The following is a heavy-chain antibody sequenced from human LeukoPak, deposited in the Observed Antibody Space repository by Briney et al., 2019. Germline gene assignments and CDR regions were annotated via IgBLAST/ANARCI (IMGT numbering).Heavy chain of an antibody. CDR1: GGSISSYY. CDR2: IYYSGST. J-gene: IGHJ4*02. V-gene: IGHV4-59*01. Sequence: PSETLSLTCTVSGGSISSYYWSWIRQPPGKGLEWIGYIYYSGSTNYNPSLKSRVTISVDTSKNQFSLKLSSVTAADTPVYYCARGQYDILTGYYTFFDYWGQGTLVTVSS. CDR3: ARGQYDILTGYYTFFDY. D-gene: IGHD3-9*01.